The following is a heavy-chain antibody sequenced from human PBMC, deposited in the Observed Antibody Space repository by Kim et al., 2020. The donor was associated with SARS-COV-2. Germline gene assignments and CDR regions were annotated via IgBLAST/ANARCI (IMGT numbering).Heavy chain of an antibody. CDR3: ASIKKRGVMITFGGVLFPNAFDI. J-gene: IGHJ3*02. Sequence: GESLKISCKGSGYSFTSYWIGWVRQMPGKGLEWMGIIYPGDSDTRYSPSFQGQVTISADKSISTAYLQWSSLKASDTAMYYCASIKKRGVMITFGGVLFPNAFDIWGQGTMVTVSS. D-gene: IGHD3-16*01. CDR1: GYSFTSYW. V-gene: IGHV5-51*01. CDR2: IYPGDSDT.